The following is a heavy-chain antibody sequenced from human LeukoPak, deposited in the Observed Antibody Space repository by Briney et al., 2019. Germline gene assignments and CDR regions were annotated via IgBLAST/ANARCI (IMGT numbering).Heavy chain of an antibody. V-gene: IGHV4-34*01. CDR2: INHSGST. J-gene: IGHJ4*02. CDR1: GGSFSNYY. Sequence: PSETLSLTCAVYGGSFSNYYWSWIRQSPGKGLEWIGEINHSGSTNYNPSLMSRVTISVDTSKNQFSLKLSSVTAADTAVYYCARVTGYIVEDYFDYWGQGTLVTVSS. CDR3: ARVTGYIVEDYFDY. D-gene: IGHD3-22*01.